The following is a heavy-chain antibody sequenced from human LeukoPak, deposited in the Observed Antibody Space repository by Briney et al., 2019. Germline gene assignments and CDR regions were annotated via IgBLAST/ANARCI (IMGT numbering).Heavy chain of an antibody. CDR3: TSGSYHEVDY. CDR2: IKQDGSEK. J-gene: IGHJ4*02. Sequence: GGSLRLSCAASGFTFSSYWMSWVRQAPGKGLEWVANIKQDGSEKYYVDSVKGRFTISRDNAKNSLYLQMNSLRAEDTAAYYCTSGSYHEVDYWGQGTLVTVSS. V-gene: IGHV3-7*01. D-gene: IGHD1-26*01. CDR1: GFTFSSYW.